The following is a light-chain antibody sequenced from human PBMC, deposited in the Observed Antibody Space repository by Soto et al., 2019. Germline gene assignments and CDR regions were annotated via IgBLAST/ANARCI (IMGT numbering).Light chain of an antibody. J-gene: IGLJ1*01. V-gene: IGLV1-36*01. CDR1: SSNIGNNA. CDR3: AAWDDSINAYV. Sequence: QSVLTQPPSVSEAPRQRVTISCSGSSSNIGNNAVNWYQQLPGQAPKIVIYYDDLLTSGVSDRFSGSKSGTSASLAISALQSDDEADYYCAAWDDSINAYVFGPGTKVTV. CDR2: YDD.